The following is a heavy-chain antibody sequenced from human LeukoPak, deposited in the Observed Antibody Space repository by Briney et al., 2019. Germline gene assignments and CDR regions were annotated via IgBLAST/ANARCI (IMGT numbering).Heavy chain of an antibody. D-gene: IGHD1-1*01. Sequence: SVKVSCKASGYTFTSYYMHWVRQAPGQGLEWMGGIIPIFGTANYAQKFQGRVTITADESTSTAYMELSSLRSEDTAVYYCARAHRQLERLGRYYFDYWGQGTLVTVSS. CDR3: ARAHRQLERLGRYYFDY. J-gene: IGHJ4*02. CDR1: GYTFTSYY. V-gene: IGHV1-69*13. CDR2: IIPIFGTA.